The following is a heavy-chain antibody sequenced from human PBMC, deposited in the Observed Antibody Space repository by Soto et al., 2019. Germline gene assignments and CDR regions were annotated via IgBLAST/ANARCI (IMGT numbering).Heavy chain of an antibody. CDR3: AKDPPGRYFYSSTSCYPDY. CDR1: GFTFSSYA. J-gene: IGHJ4*02. V-gene: IGHV3-23*01. Sequence: EVQLLESGGGLVQPGGSLRLSCAASGFTFSSYAMSWVRQAPGKGLEWVSAISGSGGSTYYADSVKGRFTISRDNSKNTLYLQMNSLRAEDTAVYYCAKDPPGRYFYSSTSCYPDYWGQGTLVTVSS. CDR2: ISGSGGST. D-gene: IGHD2-2*01.